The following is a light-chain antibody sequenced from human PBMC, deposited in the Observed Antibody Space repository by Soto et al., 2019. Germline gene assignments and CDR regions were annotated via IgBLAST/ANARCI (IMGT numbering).Light chain of an antibody. Sequence: DVQMTQSPSTLSGSVGDRLTITCLASQTISTWLAWYQQKPGKDPKLLFYKASTLKSGVPSRFSGSGFGTEFTLTISSLQPDDFATYYCQHYNSYSEAFGQGTKV. V-gene: IGKV1-5*03. CDR2: KAS. CDR3: QHYNSYSEA. CDR1: QTISTW. J-gene: IGKJ1*01.